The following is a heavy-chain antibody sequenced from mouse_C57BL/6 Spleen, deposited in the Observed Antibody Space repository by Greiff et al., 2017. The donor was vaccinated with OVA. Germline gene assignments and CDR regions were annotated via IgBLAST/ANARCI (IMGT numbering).Heavy chain of an antibody. J-gene: IGHJ4*01. CDR2: IRNKANGYTT. Sequence: EVKVEESGGGLVQPGGSLSLSCAASGFTFTDYYMSWVRQPPGKALEWLGFIRNKANGYTTEYSASVKGRFTISRDNSQSILYLQMNALRAEDSATYYCARSPITTVVATKGYYAMDYWGQGTSVTVSS. CDR1: GFTFTDYY. CDR3: ARSPITTVVATKGYYAMDY. D-gene: IGHD1-1*01. V-gene: IGHV7-3*01.